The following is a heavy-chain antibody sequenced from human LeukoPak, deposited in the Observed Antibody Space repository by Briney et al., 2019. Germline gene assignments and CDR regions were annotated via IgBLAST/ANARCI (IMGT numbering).Heavy chain of an antibody. V-gene: IGHV3-53*01. J-gene: IGHJ4*02. Sequence: GGSLRLSCAASGFTVGSDYMSWVRQAPGKRLEWVSIIYSGVSTSYADSVKGRFTISRDNSKNTLYLQMNSLRAEDTAVYYCARFIVGATTEGAFDYWGEGTLVSVSS. CDR2: IYSGVST. CDR3: ARFIVGATTEGAFDY. D-gene: IGHD1-26*01. CDR1: GFTVGSDY.